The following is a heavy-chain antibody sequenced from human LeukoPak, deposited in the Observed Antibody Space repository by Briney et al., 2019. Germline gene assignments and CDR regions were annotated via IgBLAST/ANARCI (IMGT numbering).Heavy chain of an antibody. Sequence: GGSLRLSCAASGFTFSSYSMTWVRQAPGKGLEWVSSISSSSNYIYYADSVKGRFTISRDNAKNSLYLQMNSLRAEDTAVYYCARSGGGSGYPPIWLYWGQGTLVTVSS. CDR3: ARSGGGSGYPPIWLY. CDR2: ISSSSNYI. CDR1: GFTFSSYS. J-gene: IGHJ4*02. D-gene: IGHD3-22*01. V-gene: IGHV3-21*01.